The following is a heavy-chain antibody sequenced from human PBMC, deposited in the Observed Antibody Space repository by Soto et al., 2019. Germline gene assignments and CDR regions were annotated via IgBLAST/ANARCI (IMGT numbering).Heavy chain of an antibody. V-gene: IGHV3-30*18. CDR2: ISYDGSNK. CDR1: GFTFSSYG. D-gene: IGHD1-26*01. Sequence: QVQLVESGGGVVQPGRSLRLSCAASGFTFSSYGMHWVRQAPGKGLGWVAVISYDGSNKYYADSVKGRFTISRDNSKNTLYLQTNSLRAEDTAVYYCAKARYSGSYPHYYGMDVWGQGTTVTVSS. J-gene: IGHJ6*02. CDR3: AKARYSGSYPHYYGMDV.